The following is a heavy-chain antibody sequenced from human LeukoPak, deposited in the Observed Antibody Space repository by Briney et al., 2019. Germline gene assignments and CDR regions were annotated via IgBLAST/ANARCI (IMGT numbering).Heavy chain of an antibody. J-gene: IGHJ4*02. D-gene: IGHD6-19*01. Sequence: SGGSLRLSCVASGFTFSSYAMGWVRQAPGKGLEWVSAISGSGGSTYYADSVKGRFTISRDNSKNTLYLQMNSLRAEDTAVYYCAKIGDSSGWYDYFDYWGQGTLVTVSS. V-gene: IGHV3-23*01. CDR1: GFTFSSYA. CDR2: ISGSGGST. CDR3: AKIGDSSGWYDYFDY.